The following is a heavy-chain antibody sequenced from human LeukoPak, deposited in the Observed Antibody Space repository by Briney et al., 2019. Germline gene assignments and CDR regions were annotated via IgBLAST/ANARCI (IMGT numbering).Heavy chain of an antibody. CDR1: SGSISTYY. CDR3: ARGLTSGWYYYFDY. D-gene: IGHD6-19*01. J-gene: IGHJ4*02. CDR2: IYYSGST. Sequence: SETLSLTCTVSSGSISTYYWSWIRQPPGKGLEWIGYIYYSGSTNHNPYLKSRVTISIDTFNNQFSLKLSSVTAADTAVYYCARGLTSGWYYYFDYWGQGTLVTVSS. V-gene: IGHV4-59*01.